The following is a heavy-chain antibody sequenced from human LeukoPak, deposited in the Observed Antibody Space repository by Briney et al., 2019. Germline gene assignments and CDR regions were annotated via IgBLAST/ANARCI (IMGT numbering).Heavy chain of an antibody. CDR2: IFYSGST. CDR1: GGSISTSSYY. V-gene: IGHV4-39*07. CDR3: ARDRYYYDSSGYSNWFDP. J-gene: IGHJ5*02. D-gene: IGHD3-22*01. Sequence: SETLSLTCTVSGGSISTSSYYWGWVRQPPGKGLEWIGNIFYSGSTYYSPSLKSRVTISLDTSRNQFSLKLSSVTAADTAVYYCARDRYYYDSSGYSNWFDPWGQGTLVTVSS.